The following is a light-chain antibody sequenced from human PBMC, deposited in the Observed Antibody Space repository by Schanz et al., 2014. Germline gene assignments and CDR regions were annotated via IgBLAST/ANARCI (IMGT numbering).Light chain of an antibody. V-gene: IGLV2-14*02. J-gene: IGLJ3*02. CDR1: SSDVGSYNL. Sequence: QSALTQPPSASGSPGQSVTISCTGTSSDVGSYNLVSWYQQHPGKAPKLMIYEGTKRPLGVSNRFSGSKSGNTASLTISGLQAEDEADYYCSSYTSSSTRVFGGGTKLTVL. CDR3: SSYTSSSTRV. CDR2: EGT.